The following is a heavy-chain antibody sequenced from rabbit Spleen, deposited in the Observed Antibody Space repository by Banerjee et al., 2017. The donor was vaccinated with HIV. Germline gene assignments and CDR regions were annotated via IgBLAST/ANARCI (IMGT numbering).Heavy chain of an antibody. D-gene: IGHD2-1*01. J-gene: IGHJ4*01. CDR2: IDPLFGNT. CDR3: ARDRADIGGDYGPYYFDL. Sequence: QEQLVESGGGLVQPEGSLTLTCTASGFDFSNYGVSWVRQAPGKGLEWIGYIDPLFGNTYYAPWVNGRSTISRHNAQNTVDLQTNSLTAADTATYFCARDRADIGGDYGPYYFDLWGQGTLVTVS. V-gene: IGHV1S47*01. CDR1: GFDFSNYG.